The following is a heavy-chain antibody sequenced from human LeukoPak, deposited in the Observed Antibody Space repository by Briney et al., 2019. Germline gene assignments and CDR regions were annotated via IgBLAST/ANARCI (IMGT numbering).Heavy chain of an antibody. V-gene: IGHV3-23*01. Sequence: LPGGSLRLSCVASGFTFSSYAMNWVRQAPGKGLEWVSSISGGGETTYYADSAKGRFTISRDNSRNTLYLQMNSPRAEDTAVYYCARDYADYVGYFFFDYWGQGTLVTVSS. D-gene: IGHD4-17*01. CDR3: ARDYADYVGYFFFDY. J-gene: IGHJ4*02. CDR2: ISGGGETT. CDR1: GFTFSSYA.